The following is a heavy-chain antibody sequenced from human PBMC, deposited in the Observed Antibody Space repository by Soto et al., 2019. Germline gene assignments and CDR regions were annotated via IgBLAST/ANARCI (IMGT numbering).Heavy chain of an antibody. V-gene: IGHV5-51*01. D-gene: IGHD2-15*01. J-gene: IGHJ6*02. CDR2: IYPGDSEI. Sequence: GESLKISCKGSGYSFSRYWIGWVRQMPGKGLEWMGIIYPGDSEIRYSPSFQGQVTISADTSISTAYLQWSSLKASDTAIYYCARRRGSGGDYYYNYGMGVWGQGTTVTVSS. CDR1: GYSFSRYW. CDR3: ARRRGSGGDYYYNYGMGV.